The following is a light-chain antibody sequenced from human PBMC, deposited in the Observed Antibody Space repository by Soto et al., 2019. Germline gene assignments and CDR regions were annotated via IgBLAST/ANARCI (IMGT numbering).Light chain of an antibody. Sequence: DIVMTQTPLSLTVTPGEPASISCRSSQSLLDSDDGNTYLDWYLQKPGQSPQLLIYTVSYRASGVPDRFSGSGSGTDFTLKISRVEAEDVGVYYCMQRIEFPLTFGGGTKVAIK. V-gene: IGKV2-40*01. CDR1: QSLLDSDDGNTY. CDR3: MQRIEFPLT. CDR2: TVS. J-gene: IGKJ4*01.